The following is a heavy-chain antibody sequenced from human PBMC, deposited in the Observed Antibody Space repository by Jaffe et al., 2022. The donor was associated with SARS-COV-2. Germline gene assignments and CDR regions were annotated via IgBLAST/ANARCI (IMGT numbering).Heavy chain of an antibody. Sequence: EVQLVESGGSLVQPGGSLRLSCAASGFTFSSHSMNWVRQAPGKGLQWISYISSGGSLIHYADSVKGRFTISRDDAKNSLYLQMNSLRLEDSAVYYCAMVPMAGTSNNWFDPWGPGTVVTVSS. CDR2: ISSGGSLI. V-gene: IGHV3-48*01. CDR1: GFTFSSHS. CDR3: AMVPMAGTSNNWFDP. D-gene: IGHD6-19*01. J-gene: IGHJ5*02.